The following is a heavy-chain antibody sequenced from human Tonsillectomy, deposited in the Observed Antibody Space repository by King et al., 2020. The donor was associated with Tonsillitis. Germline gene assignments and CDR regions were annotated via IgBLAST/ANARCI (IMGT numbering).Heavy chain of an antibody. CDR1: GGSISSSSYY. D-gene: IGHD4-17*01. CDR2: NYYSGST. V-gene: IGHV4-39*01. Sequence: LQLQESGPGLVKPSETLSLTCTVSGGSISSSSYYWGWIRQPPGKGLEWIGSNYYSGSTYYNPSLKSRVTISVDTSKNQFSLKLRSVTAADTVLYYCASEXXGDYEXWGXXTLVTVS. J-gene: IGHJ1*01. CDR3: ASEXXGDYEX.